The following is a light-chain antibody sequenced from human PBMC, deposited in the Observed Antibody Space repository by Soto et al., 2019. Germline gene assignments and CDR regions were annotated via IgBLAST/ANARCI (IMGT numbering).Light chain of an antibody. V-gene: IGLV2-14*01. CDR3: SSYTGTTTHVI. J-gene: IGLJ2*01. CDR1: SSDVGTYQY. CDR2: EVN. Sequence: QSALTQPASVSGSPGQSITISCTGTSSDVGTYQYVSWYQQHPGKVPKLMIYEVNNRPSGVSNRFSGSKSGNTASLTISGLQAEDEADYYCSSYTGTTTHVIFGGGTKVTVL.